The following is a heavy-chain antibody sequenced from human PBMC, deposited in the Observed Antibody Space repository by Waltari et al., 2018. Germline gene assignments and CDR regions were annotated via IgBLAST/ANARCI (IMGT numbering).Heavy chain of an antibody. CDR3: ARGTPPDS. D-gene: IGHD1-1*01. V-gene: IGHV5-51*03. CDR1: GNNFATYW. J-gene: IGHJ5*01. Sequence: EVQLVQPGAEVKKSGEYLKISCKASGNNFATYWIGWVRQMPGKGLEWVAIIYPSDSDTRYSPSFEGRVTISADKSLNTAYLQWNTLRASDSAMYFCARGTPPDSWGHGTPLTVSS. CDR2: IYPSDSDT.